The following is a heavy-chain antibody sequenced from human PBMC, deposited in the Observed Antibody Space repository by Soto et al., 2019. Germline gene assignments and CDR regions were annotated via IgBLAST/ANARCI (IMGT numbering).Heavy chain of an antibody. CDR1: GFSLSTRGVG. Sequence: QITLKESGPTLAKPTQTLTLTCSFSGFSLSTRGVGVGWIRQPPGKALEWLALIYWDGDKRYSPFLKSRLTITKDTSKNLVVLTLTNLDPVDTATYYCAHKASSGSFAHYGMGVWGQGTTVTVSS. V-gene: IGHV2-5*02. D-gene: IGHD3-10*01. J-gene: IGHJ6*02. CDR3: AHKASSGSFAHYGMGV. CDR2: IYWDGDK.